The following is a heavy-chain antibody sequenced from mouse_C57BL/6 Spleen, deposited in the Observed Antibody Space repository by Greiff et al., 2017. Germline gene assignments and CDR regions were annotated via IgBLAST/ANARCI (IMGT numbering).Heavy chain of an antibody. Sequence: EVKLLESGGGLVKPGGSLKLSCAASGFTFSSYAMSWVRQTPEKRLEWVATISDGGSYTYYPDNVKGRFTISRDNAKNNLYLQMSHLKSEDTAMYYCARGGGSGLRGRYFDVWGTGTTVTVSS. CDR2: ISDGGSYT. CDR1: GFTFSSYA. CDR3: ARGGGSGLRGRYFDV. J-gene: IGHJ1*03. V-gene: IGHV5-4*03. D-gene: IGHD2-2*01.